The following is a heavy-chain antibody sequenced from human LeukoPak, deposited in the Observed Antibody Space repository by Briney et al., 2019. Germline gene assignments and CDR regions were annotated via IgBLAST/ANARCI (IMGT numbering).Heavy chain of an antibody. CDR3: VKAIGSGAYYRPDY. CDR1: GFTFSSSA. D-gene: IGHD3-10*01. J-gene: IGHJ4*02. CDR2: LTGTGGTT. V-gene: IGHV3-23*01. Sequence: PGGSLRLSCAASGFTFSSSAMSWVRQAPGKGLEWVSALTGTGGTTYYADSVKGRFTISRDNSKNTLYLQMNGLRAEDTAVYYCVKAIGSGAYYRPDYWGQGTLVTVSS.